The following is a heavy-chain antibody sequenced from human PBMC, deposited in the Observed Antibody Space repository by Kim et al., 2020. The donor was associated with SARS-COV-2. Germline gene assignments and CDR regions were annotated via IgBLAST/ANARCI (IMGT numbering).Heavy chain of an antibody. CDR1: GGSISSSSYY. CDR3: ARRGRYSGYDDGG. CDR2: IYYSGST. D-gene: IGHD5-12*01. J-gene: IGHJ4*02. Sequence: SETLSLTCTVSGGSISSSSYYWGWIRQPPGKGLEWIGSIYYSGSTYYNPSLKSRVTISVDTSKNQFSLKLSSVTAADTAVYYCARRGRYSGYDDGGWGQGTLVTVSS. V-gene: IGHV4-39*01.